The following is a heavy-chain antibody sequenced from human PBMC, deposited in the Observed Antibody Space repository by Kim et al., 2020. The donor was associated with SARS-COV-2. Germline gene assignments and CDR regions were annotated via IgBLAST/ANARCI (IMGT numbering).Heavy chain of an antibody. CDR1: GGSISSSSYY. CDR3: ARQDIVVVPAAIRARHFAYYYYGMDV. D-gene: IGHD2-2*01. V-gene: IGHV4-39*01. J-gene: IGHJ6*02. Sequence: SETLSLTCTVSGGSISSSSYYWGWIRQPPGKGLEWIGSIYYSGSTYYNPSLKSRVTISVDTSKNQFSLKLSSVTAADTAVYYCARQDIVVVPAAIRARHFAYYYYGMDVWGQGTTVTVSS. CDR2: IYYSGST.